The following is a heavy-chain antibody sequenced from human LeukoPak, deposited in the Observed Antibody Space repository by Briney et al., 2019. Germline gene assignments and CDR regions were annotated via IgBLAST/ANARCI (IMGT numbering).Heavy chain of an antibody. D-gene: IGHD6-19*01. CDR3: ARENTIGIAVAGYFDY. CDR1: GFTVSSNY. J-gene: IGHJ4*02. Sequence: AGGSLRLSCAASGFTVSSNYMSWVRQAPGKGLEWVSVIYSGGSTYYADSMKGRFTISRDNSKNTLYLQMNSLRAEDTAVYYCARENTIGIAVAGYFDYWGQGTLVTVSS. V-gene: IGHV3-53*01. CDR2: IYSGGST.